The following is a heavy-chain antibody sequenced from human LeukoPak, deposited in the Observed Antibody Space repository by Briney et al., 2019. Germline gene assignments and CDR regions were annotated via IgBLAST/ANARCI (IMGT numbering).Heavy chain of an antibody. V-gene: IGHV1-69*06. CDR2: IIPIFGTA. CDR3: ARDSGERGSGNYLIAY. CDR1: GGTFSSYA. D-gene: IGHD3-10*01. J-gene: IGHJ4*02. Sequence: SVKVSCKASGGTFSSYAISWVRQAPGQGLEWMGGIIPIFGTANYAQKFQGRVTITADKSTSTAYMELSSLRSEDTAVYYCARDSGERGSGNYLIAYWGQGTLVTVSS.